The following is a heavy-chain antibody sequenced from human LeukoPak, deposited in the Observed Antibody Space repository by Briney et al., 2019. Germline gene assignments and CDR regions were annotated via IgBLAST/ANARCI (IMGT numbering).Heavy chain of an antibody. D-gene: IGHD1-26*01. CDR3: ARGAVGSTPRVAFDI. CDR1: GDSISNYY. V-gene: IGHV4-4*07. CDR2: IHSRGST. J-gene: IGHJ3*02. Sequence: SETLSLTCTVSGDSISNYYWNWIRQSAGRGLELIGRIHSRGSTNYNPSLESRVTMSVDTSKNQFSLKLTSVTAADTAVYYCARGAVGSTPRVAFDIWGQGTVVTVSS.